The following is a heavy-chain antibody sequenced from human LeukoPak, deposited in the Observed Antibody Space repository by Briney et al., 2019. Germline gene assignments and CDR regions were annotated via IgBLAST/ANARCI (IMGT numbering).Heavy chain of an antibody. J-gene: IGHJ4*02. CDR2: INPNSGGT. V-gene: IGHV1-2*04. D-gene: IGHD3-10*01. CDR1: GYTFTGYY. CDR3: AISDYYGSGNYYTFDF. Sequence: ASVKVSCKASGYTFTGYYMHWVRQAPGQGLEWMGWINPNSGGTNYAQKFQGWVTMTTDRSISTAYMELSRLSSDDTAVFYCAISDYYGSGNYYTFDFWGQGTLVTVSS.